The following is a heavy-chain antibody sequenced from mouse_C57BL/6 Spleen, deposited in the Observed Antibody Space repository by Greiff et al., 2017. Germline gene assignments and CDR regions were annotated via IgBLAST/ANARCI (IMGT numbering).Heavy chain of an antibody. D-gene: IGHD1-1*01. CDR1: GYTFTDYY. CDR3: ARSYGSSSFAY. V-gene: IGHV1-26*01. CDR2: INPNNGGT. J-gene: IGHJ3*01. Sequence: EVQLQQSGPELVKPGASVKISCKASGYTFTDYYMNWVKQSHGKSLEWIGDINPNNGGTSYNQKFKGKATLTVDKSSSTAYMELRSLTSEDSAVYYCARSYGSSSFAYWGQGTLVTVSA.